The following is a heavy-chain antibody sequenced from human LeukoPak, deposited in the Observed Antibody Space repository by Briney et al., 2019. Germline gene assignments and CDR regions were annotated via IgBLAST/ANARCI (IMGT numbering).Heavy chain of an antibody. CDR2: ISDHGKSR. CDR1: GFIFSNYE. D-gene: IGHD6-13*01. Sequence: PGGSLRLPCAASGFIFSNYEMNWVRQTPGKGLEWVSYISDHGKSRNYVDSVKGRFTISRDNAKNSLYLQMNSLRVEDTAIYFCARARIAAPLLDYWGQGTLVTVSS. CDR3: ARARIAAPLLDY. J-gene: IGHJ4*02. V-gene: IGHV3-48*03.